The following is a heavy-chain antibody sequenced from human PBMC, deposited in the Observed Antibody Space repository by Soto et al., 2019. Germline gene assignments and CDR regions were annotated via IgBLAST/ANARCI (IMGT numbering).Heavy chain of an antibody. CDR2: ISYDGSNK. CDR1: GFTFSSYA. V-gene: IGHV3-30-3*01. CDR3: ARGVRCALAVAGCRDY. D-gene: IGHD6-19*01. J-gene: IGHJ4*02. Sequence: LRLSCAASGFTFSSYAMHWVRQAPGKGLEWVAVISYDGSNKYYADSVKGRFTISRDNSKNTLYLQMNSLRAEDTAVYYCARGVRCALAVAGCRDYWGQGTPVTVSS.